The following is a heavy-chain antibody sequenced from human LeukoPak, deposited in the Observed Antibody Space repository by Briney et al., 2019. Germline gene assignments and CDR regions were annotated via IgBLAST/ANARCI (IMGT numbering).Heavy chain of an antibody. J-gene: IGHJ6*02. CDR1: GGSISSYY. Sequence: SETLSLTCTVSGGSISSYYWSWLRQPPGKGLEWIGYIYYSGSTNYNPSLKSRVTISVDTSKNQFSLKLSSVTAADTAVYYCARGSGRAYYYYGMDVWGQGTTVTVSS. CDR2: IYYSGST. D-gene: IGHD6-19*01. V-gene: IGHV4-59*08. CDR3: ARGSGRAYYYYGMDV.